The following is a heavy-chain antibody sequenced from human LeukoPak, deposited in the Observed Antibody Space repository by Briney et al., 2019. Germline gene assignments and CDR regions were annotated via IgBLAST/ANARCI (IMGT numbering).Heavy chain of an antibody. D-gene: IGHD3-16*02. CDR1: GGSISSSNW. CDR3: ARAAVWGSYRSPPYYYYYGMDV. CDR2: IYHSGST. J-gene: IGHJ6*02. V-gene: IGHV4-4*02. Sequence: PSETLSLTCAVSGGSISSSNWWSWVRQPPGKGLEWIGEIYHSGSTNYNPSLKSRVTISVDTSKNQFSLKLSSVTAADTAVYYCARAAVWGSYRSPPYYYYYGMDVWGQGTTVTVSS.